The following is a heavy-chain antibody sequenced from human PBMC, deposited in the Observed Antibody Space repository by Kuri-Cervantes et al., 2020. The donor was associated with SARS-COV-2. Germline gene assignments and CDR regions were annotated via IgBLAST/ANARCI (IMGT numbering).Heavy chain of an antibody. Sequence: SVKVSCKASGGTFSSYAISWVRQAPGQGLEWMGRIIPIFGKANYAQKFQGRVTITADKSTSTVYMELSSLRSEDTAVYYCAGCLRFSHTDSFDTWGQGTMVTVSS. V-gene: IGHV1-69*04. D-gene: IGHD3-3*01. CDR3: AGCLRFSHTDSFDT. CDR2: IIPIFGKA. CDR1: GGTFSSYA. J-gene: IGHJ5*01.